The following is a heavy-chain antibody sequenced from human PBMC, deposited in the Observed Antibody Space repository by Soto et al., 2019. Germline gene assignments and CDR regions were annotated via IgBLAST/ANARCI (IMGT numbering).Heavy chain of an antibody. J-gene: IGHJ6*02. D-gene: IGHD3-10*01. V-gene: IGHV3-33*01. CDR3: ARDKFGEGYYYYGMDV. Sequence: QVQLVESGGGVVQPGRSLRLSCAASGFTFSSYGMHWVRQSPGKGLEWVAVIWYDGSNKYYADSVKGRFTISRDNSKNTLYLQMNSLRAEDTAVYYCARDKFGEGYYYYGMDVWGQGTTVTVSS. CDR2: IWYDGSNK. CDR1: GFTFSSYG.